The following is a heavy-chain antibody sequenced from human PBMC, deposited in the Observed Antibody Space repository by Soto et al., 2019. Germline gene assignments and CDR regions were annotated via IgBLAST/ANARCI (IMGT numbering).Heavy chain of an antibody. J-gene: IGHJ4*02. CDR1: GFTFSSYA. D-gene: IGHD3-16*02. CDR2: ISGSGGAT. Sequence: EAQLLESGGGLIQPGGSLRLSCAASGFTFSSYAMSWVRQAPGKGLEWVSGISGSGGATYYADSVKGRFAISRDDSKNTQYLQMNSLRAEDTAVYYCAKLGYDYVWGSYPDYWGQGTLVTVSP. V-gene: IGHV3-23*01. CDR3: AKLGYDYVWGSYPDY.